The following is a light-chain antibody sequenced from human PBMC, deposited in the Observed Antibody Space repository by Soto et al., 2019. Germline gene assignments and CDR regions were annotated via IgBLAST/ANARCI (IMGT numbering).Light chain of an antibody. CDR2: DAS. V-gene: IGKV3-11*01. Sequence: IVLTQSPATLSLSPWERATLSCRASQSISSYLAWYQHKPGQAPRLLIYDASNRATGIPARFSGSGSGTDFTLTISSLEPEDSAVYYCQQRSNWLFGPGTKVDIK. CDR3: QQRSNWL. CDR1: QSISSY. J-gene: IGKJ3*01.